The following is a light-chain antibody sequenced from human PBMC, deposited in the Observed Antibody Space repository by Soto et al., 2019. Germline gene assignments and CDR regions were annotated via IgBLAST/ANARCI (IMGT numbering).Light chain of an antibody. CDR3: QQSYSTGIT. Sequence: DIQMTQSPSSLSASVGDRVTITCRASQSISSYLNGYQQKPGKAPKLLSYAASSLQSGVSSRFSGSGSGTDFTLTIISLQPEDVATYYCQQSYSTGITFGQGTRLETK. CDR1: QSISSY. J-gene: IGKJ5*01. CDR2: AAS. V-gene: IGKV1-39*01.